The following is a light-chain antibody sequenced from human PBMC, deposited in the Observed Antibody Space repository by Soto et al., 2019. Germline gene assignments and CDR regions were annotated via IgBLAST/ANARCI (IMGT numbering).Light chain of an antibody. CDR3: SSYSISTAYL. J-gene: IGLJ1*01. CDR2: EVN. Sequence: QSVLTQPASVSGSPGQSITISCTGTSSEVGGYDYVSWYQLHPGKAPKLMVFEVNNRPSGVSYRFSGSKSGNTASLTISGLQAEDEADYFCSSYSISTAYLFGTGTKLTVL. V-gene: IGLV2-14*01. CDR1: SSEVGGYDY.